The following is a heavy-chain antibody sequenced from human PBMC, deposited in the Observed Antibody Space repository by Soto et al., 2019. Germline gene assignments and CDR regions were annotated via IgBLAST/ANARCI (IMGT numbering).Heavy chain of an antibody. V-gene: IGHV4-34*01. CDR3: ARVGFNWNDDYYGMDV. D-gene: IGHD1-20*01. Sequence: QVQLQQWGAGLLKPSETLSLTCADYGGSFSGYYWSWIRQPPGKGLEWIGEINHSGSTNYNPSLKSRVTISVDTSKTQFSLKLSSVTAADTAVYYCARVGFNWNDDYYGMDVWDQGTTVTVSS. CDR2: INHSGST. CDR1: GGSFSGYY. J-gene: IGHJ6*02.